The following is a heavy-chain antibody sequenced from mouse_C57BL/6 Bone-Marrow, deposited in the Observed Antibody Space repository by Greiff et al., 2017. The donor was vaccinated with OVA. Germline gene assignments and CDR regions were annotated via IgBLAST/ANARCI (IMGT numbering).Heavy chain of an antibody. CDR2: ISSGSSTI. D-gene: IGHD3-2*02. CDR3: AREGRLRLPFAY. CDR1: GFTFSDYG. V-gene: IGHV5-17*01. Sequence: EVKLVESGGGLVKPGGSLKLSCAASGFTFSDYGMHWVRQAPEKGLEWVAYISSGSSTIYYADPVKGRFTISRANAKNTLFLQMTSLRSEDTAMYYCAREGRLRLPFAYWGQGTLVTVSA. J-gene: IGHJ3*01.